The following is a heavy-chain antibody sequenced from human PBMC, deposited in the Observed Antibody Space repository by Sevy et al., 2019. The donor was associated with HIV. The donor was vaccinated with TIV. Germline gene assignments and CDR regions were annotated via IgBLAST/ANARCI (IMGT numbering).Heavy chain of an antibody. D-gene: IGHD2-15*01. Sequence: ASVKVSCKASGFTFSSSAVQWVRQARGQRLEWIGWIVVGSGNTNYAQKFHERVTITRDMSTSTAYMGLSSLRSEDTAVYYCVADPAGYSERGDFFDYWGQGTLVTVSS. CDR2: IVVGSGNT. J-gene: IGHJ4*02. CDR3: VADPAGYSERGDFFDY. V-gene: IGHV1-58*01. CDR1: GFTFSSSA.